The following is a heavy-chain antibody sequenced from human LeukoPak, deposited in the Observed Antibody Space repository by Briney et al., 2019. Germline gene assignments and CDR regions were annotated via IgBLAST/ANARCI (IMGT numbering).Heavy chain of an antibody. Sequence: KPSETLSLTCTVSGGSISSYYWGWIRQPPGKGLEWIGSIYYSGSTYYNPSLKSRLTIPVDTSKNQFSLKLSSVTAADTAVYYCARQGAVTGTPYYFDFWGQGTLVTVSS. D-gene: IGHD4-11*01. CDR2: IYYSGST. J-gene: IGHJ4*02. CDR1: GGSISSYY. CDR3: ARQGAVTGTPYYFDF. V-gene: IGHV4-39*01.